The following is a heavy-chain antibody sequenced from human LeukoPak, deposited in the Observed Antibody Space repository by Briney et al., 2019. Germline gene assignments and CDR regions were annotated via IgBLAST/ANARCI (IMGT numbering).Heavy chain of an antibody. V-gene: IGHV1-46*01. CDR3: AREPHPYYYGSGSYYPPGDY. CDR1: GGTFSSYA. J-gene: IGHJ4*02. CDR2: INPSGGST. D-gene: IGHD3-10*01. Sequence: ASVKVSCKASGGTFSSYAISWVRQAPGQGLEWMGIINPSGGSTSYAQKFQGRVTMTRDTSTSTVYMELSSLRSEDTAVYYCAREPHPYYYGSGSYYPPGDYWGQRTLVTVSS.